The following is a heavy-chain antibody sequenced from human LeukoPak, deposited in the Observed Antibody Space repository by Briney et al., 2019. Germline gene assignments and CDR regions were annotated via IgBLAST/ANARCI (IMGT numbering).Heavy chain of an antibody. CDR1: GGSISSYY. CDR2: IYYSGNT. J-gene: IGHJ4*02. CDR3: AIDTSGYYPMFGY. V-gene: IGHV4-59*01. Sequence: SETLSLTCTVSGGSISSYYWSWIRQPLGKGLEWIGYIYYSGNTNYNPSLKSRVTISVDTSKNQFSLKLSSVTAADTAVYYCAIDTSGYYPMFGYWGQGTLVTVSS. D-gene: IGHD3-22*01.